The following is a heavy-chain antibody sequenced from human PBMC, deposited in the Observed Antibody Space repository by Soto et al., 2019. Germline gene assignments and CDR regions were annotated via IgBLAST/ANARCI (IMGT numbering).Heavy chain of an antibody. V-gene: IGHV3-23*01. D-gene: IGHD2-2*01. CDR3: AKDTYSSSWYF. Sequence: LRLSCAASGFTFTKYAMTWVRQAPGKGLEWVSSISKSGGDTYYADSVKGRFTISRDNSKNTLYLQMNGLGAEDTALYFCAKDTYSSSWYFWGQGTLVTVSS. J-gene: IGHJ4*02. CDR2: ISKSGGDT. CDR1: GFTFTKYA.